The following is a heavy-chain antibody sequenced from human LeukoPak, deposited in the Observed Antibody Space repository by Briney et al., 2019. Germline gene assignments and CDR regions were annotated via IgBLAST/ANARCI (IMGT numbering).Heavy chain of an antibody. CDR1: GGSVSDYY. CDR3: ARGWTTPDSPAGY. CDR2: ISHSGST. J-gene: IGHJ4*02. Sequence: SETLSLTCTISGGSVSDYYWGWIRQPPGKGLEWIGSISHSGSTFYNPSLKGRVTISVDTSKNQISLRLTSVTAADTAMYYCARGWTTPDSPAGYWGQGTLVTVSS. V-gene: IGHV4-38-2*02. D-gene: IGHD1-1*01.